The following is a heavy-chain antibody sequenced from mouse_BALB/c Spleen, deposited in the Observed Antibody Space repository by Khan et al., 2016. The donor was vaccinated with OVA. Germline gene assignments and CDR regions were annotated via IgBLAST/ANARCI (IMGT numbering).Heavy chain of an antibody. Sequence: EVELVESGGGLVQPGGSLKLSCAASGFTFSRYTMSWVRQTPEKRLEWVAYISNGGDSTYYPDTVKGRFTTSRDNAKNTLYLHMSSLKSEDTAMYYCARLESHWYFDVWGAGTTVTVSS. CDR2: ISNGGDST. CDR3: ARLESHWYFDV. J-gene: IGHJ1*01. V-gene: IGHV5-12-2*01. CDR1: GFTFSRYT.